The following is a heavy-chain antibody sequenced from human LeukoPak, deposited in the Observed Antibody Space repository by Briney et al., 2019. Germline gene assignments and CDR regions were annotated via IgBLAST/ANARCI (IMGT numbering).Heavy chain of an antibody. V-gene: IGHV1-2*02. CDR1: GYTFTGYY. D-gene: IGHD5-12*01. CDR3: AREGASGYDYEYNWFDP. J-gene: IGHJ5*02. CDR2: INPNSGGT. Sequence: ASVKVSCKASGYTFTGYYMHWVRQAPGQGLEWMGWINPNSGGTNYAQKFQGRVTMTRDTSISTAYMKLSRLRSDDTAVYYCAREGASGYDYEYNWFDPWGQGTLVTVSS.